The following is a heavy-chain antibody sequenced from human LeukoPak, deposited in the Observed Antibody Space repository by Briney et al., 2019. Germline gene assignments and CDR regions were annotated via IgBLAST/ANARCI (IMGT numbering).Heavy chain of an antibody. CDR2: IYYSGST. CDR1: GGSISSYY. D-gene: IGHD3-3*01. J-gene: IGHJ6*03. Sequence: SETLSLTCTVSGGSISSYYWSWIRQPPGKGLEWIGYIYYSGSTNYNPSLKSRVTMSVDTSKNQFSLKLSSVTAADTAVYYCASLIGVGYYYMDVWGKGTTVTVSS. CDR3: ASLIGVGYYYMDV. V-gene: IGHV4-59*01.